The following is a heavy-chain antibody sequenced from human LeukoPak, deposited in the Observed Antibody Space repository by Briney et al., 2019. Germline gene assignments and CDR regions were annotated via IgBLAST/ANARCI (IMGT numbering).Heavy chain of an antibody. J-gene: IGHJ4*02. D-gene: IGHD6-19*01. CDR2: MNPNSGNT. V-gene: IGHV1-8*03. Sequence: ASVKVSCKASGYTFTGYYMHWVRQAPGQGLEWMGWMNPNSGNTGYAQKFQGRVTITRNTSISTAYMELSSLRSEDTAVYYCARALSGWYFSWGQGTLVTVSS. CDR3: ARALSGWYFS. CDR1: GYTFTGYY.